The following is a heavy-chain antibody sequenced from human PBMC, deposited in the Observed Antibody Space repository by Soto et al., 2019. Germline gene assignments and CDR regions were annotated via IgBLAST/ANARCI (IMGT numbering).Heavy chain of an antibody. V-gene: IGHV3-74*01. CDR3: VRDSHGDY. J-gene: IGHJ4*02. CDR2: IDHDGPT. Sequence: EVQLVESGGGLVQPGGSLRLSCAGSGFTFSNYWMHWVRQAPGKGLEWVSRIDHDGPTDYADSVRGRFTISRDNAENTLDLPMNSLRHEYTAVYYCVRDSHGDYWGQGTLVTGSS. CDR1: GFTFSNYW.